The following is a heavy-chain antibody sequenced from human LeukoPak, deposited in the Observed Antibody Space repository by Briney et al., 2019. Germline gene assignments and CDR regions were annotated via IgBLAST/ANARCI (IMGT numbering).Heavy chain of an antibody. CDR2: IHSDGSKT. Sequence: GGSLRLSCVASRLTIATYGMHWVRQAPGKGLEWVAFIHSDGSKTLYGDSVKGRFTISRDKSKNTVSLQMNSLRAEDTAVYYCARGFGVVIPNFDYWGQGTLVTVSS. J-gene: IGHJ4*02. CDR3: ARGFGVVIPNFDY. V-gene: IGHV3-30*02. D-gene: IGHD3-3*01. CDR1: RLTIATYG.